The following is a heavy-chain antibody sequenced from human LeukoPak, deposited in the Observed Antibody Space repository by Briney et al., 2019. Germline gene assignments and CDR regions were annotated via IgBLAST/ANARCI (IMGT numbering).Heavy chain of an antibody. CDR3: TTITAAGFNDY. D-gene: IGHD6-13*01. J-gene: IGHJ4*02. CDR2: IKSKPDGGTT. V-gene: IGHV3-15*01. Sequence: GGSLRLSCAASGFTFTNAWMSWVRQAPGKGLEWVGRIKSKPDGGTTDYAAPVKGRFTISRDDSKNTLNLQMNSLKTEDTAVYYCTTITAAGFNDYWGQGTLVTVSS. CDR1: GFTFTNAW.